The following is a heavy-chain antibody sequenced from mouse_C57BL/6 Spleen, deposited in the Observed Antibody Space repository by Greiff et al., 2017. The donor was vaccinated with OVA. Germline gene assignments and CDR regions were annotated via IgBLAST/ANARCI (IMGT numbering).Heavy chain of an antibody. CDR2: IRNKANGYTT. D-gene: IGHD6-1*01. J-gene: IGHJ2*01. Sequence: EVQVVESGGGLVQPGGSLSLSCAASGFTFTDYYMSWVRQPPGKALEWLGFIRNKANGYTTEYSASVKGRFTISRDNSQSILYLQMNALRAEDSATYYCARYGQGGYFDYWGQGTTLTVSS. V-gene: IGHV7-3*01. CDR3: ARYGQGGYFDY. CDR1: GFTFTDYY.